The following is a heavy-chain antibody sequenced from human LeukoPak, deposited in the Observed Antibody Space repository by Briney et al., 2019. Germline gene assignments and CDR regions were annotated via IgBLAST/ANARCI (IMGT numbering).Heavy chain of an antibody. V-gene: IGHV3-23*01. D-gene: IGHD6-19*01. CDR3: GKAVADWYFDL. Sequence: GGSLRLSCAASGFTFSSYGMSWVRQAPGKGLEWVSAISGSGGSTYYADSVKGRFTISRDNSKNTLYLQMNSLRAEDTAVHYCGKAVADWYFDLWGRGTLVTVSS. CDR2: ISGSGGST. J-gene: IGHJ2*01. CDR1: GFTFSSYG.